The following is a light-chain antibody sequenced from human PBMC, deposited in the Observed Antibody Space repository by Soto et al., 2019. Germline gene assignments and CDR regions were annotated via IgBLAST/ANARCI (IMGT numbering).Light chain of an antibody. CDR1: KLGDQY. CDR2: QDS. CDR3: QAWDSSTRVV. J-gene: IGLJ2*01. Sequence: SYELTQPPSVSVSPGQTASITCSGDKLGDQYACWYQQKPGQSPVLVIYQDSKRPSGIPERFSGSNSGNTATLTISGTQAMDEADYYCQAWDSSTRVVFGGGTKLTVL. V-gene: IGLV3-1*01.